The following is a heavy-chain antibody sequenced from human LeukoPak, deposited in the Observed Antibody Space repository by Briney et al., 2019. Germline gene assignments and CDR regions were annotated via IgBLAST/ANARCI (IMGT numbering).Heavy chain of an antibody. J-gene: IGHJ4*02. CDR1: GYTFTSYY. CDR3: AYPYLQLWLY. Sequence: GASVKVSCKASGYTFTSYYMHWVRQAPGQGLEWMGIINPNGGSTSYAQKFQGRVTMTRDTSTSTVDMELSSLRSEDTAVYYCAYPYLQLWLYWGQGTLVTVSS. CDR2: INPNGGST. D-gene: IGHD5-18*01. V-gene: IGHV1-46*01.